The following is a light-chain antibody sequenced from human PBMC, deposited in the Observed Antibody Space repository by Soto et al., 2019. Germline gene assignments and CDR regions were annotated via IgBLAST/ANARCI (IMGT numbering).Light chain of an antibody. CDR3: QQYNNWPPRT. Sequence: EIVMTQSPATLSVSPGERATLSCRASQSVSSNLAWYKQKPGQAPRLLIYGASTRATGIPARFSGSGSGTEFPLTISSLQSEDFAVYYCQQYNNWPPRTFGQGTKVEI. CDR2: GAS. V-gene: IGKV3-15*01. J-gene: IGKJ1*01. CDR1: QSVSSN.